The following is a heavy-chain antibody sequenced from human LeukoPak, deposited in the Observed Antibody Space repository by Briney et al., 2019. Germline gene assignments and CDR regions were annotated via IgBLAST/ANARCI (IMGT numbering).Heavy chain of an antibody. V-gene: IGHV1-69*04. CDR3: TLAATDDYGDQYGMDV. J-gene: IGHJ6*02. CDR2: SIPIFGIA. D-gene: IGHD4-17*01. Sequence: SVKVSCKASGGIFRSYAISWVRQAPGQGLEWMGRSIPIFGIANYAQKFQGRVTITADKCTRRAYIELSSVRSERPAVYECTLAATDDYGDQYGMDVWGQGTTVTVSS. CDR1: GGIFRSYA.